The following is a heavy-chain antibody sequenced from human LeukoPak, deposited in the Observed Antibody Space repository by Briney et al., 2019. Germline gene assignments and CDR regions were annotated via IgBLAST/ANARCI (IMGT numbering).Heavy chain of an antibody. CDR3: TATLVGEYVFDF. V-gene: IGHV3-15*01. D-gene: IGHD1-26*01. Sequence: GGSLRLSCAASGFTFTNAWMSWVRQAPGKGLEWVGRINSKVDGETTDFAPSVKGRFTISRDNSKNTLYLQMNSLKTEDTAVYYCTATLVGEYVFDFWGQGTMVTVSS. CDR1: GFTFTNAW. CDR2: INSKVDGETT. J-gene: IGHJ3*01.